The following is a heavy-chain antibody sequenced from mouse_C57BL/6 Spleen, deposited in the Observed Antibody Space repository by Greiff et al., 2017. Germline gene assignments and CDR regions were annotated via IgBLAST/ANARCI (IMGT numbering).Heavy chain of an antibody. V-gene: IGHV3-6*01. CDR3: ARKDDYDVRGSWFAY. Sequence: VQLKESGPGLVKPSQSLSLTCSVTGYSITSGYYWNWIRQFPGNKLEWMGYISYDGSNNYNPSLKNRISITRDTSKNQFFLKLNSVTTEDTATYYCARKDDYDVRGSWFAYWGQGTLVTVSA. CDR2: ISYDGSN. J-gene: IGHJ3*01. CDR1: GYSITSGYY. D-gene: IGHD2-4*01.